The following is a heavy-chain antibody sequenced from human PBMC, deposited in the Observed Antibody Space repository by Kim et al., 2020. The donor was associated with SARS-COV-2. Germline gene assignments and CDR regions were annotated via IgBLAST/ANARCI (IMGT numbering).Heavy chain of an antibody. V-gene: IGHV1-3*01. J-gene: IGHJ4*02. CDR3: ARGAILSGWYGLR. CDR2: INAGNGNT. D-gene: IGHD6-19*01. Sequence: ASVKVSCKASGYTFTSYAMHWVRQAPGQRLEWMGWINAGNGNTKYSQKFQGRVTITRDTSASTAYMELSSLRSEDTAVYYCARGAILSGWYGLRWGQGTLVTVSS. CDR1: GYTFTSYA.